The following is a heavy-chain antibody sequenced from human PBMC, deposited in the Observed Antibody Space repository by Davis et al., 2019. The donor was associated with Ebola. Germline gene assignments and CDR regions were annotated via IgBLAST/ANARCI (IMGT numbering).Heavy chain of an antibody. V-gene: IGHV4-39*01. CDR2: IYYSGST. CDR3: ARHEWELDY. D-gene: IGHD1-26*01. CDR1: GGSISSSSYY. Sequence: GSLRLSCTVSGGSISSSSYYWGWIRQPPGKGLEWIGSIYYSGSTYYNPSLKSRVTISVDTSKNQFSLKLSSVTAADTAVYYCARHEWELDYWGQGTLVTVSS. J-gene: IGHJ4*02.